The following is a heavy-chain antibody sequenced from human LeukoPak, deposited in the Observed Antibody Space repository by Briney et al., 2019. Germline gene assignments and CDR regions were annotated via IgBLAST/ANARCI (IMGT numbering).Heavy chain of an antibody. D-gene: IGHD6-19*01. J-gene: IGHJ3*02. CDR2: FDPEDGET. V-gene: IGHV1-24*01. CDR3: ARAQETYSSGWYGYAFDI. Sequence: ASVKVSCKVSGYTLTELSMHWVRQAPGKGLEWMGGFDPEDGETIYAQKLQGRVTMTADKSTSTAYMELRSLRSEDTALYYCARAQETYSSGWYGYAFDIWGQGTVVTVSS. CDR1: GYTLTELS.